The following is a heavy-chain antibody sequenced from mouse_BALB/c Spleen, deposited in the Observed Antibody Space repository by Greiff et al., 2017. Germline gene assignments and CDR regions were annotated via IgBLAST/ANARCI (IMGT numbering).Heavy chain of an antibody. CDR3: ARDETGTGYFDY. Sequence: EVQGVESGGGLVKPGGSLKLSCAASGFTFSDYYMYWVRQTPEKRLEWVATISDGGSYTYYPDSVKGRFTISRDNAKNNLYLQMSSLKSEDTAMYYCARDETGTGYFDYWGQGTTLTVSS. D-gene: IGHD4-1*01. CDR2: ISDGGSYT. V-gene: IGHV5-4*02. J-gene: IGHJ2*01. CDR1: GFTFSDYY.